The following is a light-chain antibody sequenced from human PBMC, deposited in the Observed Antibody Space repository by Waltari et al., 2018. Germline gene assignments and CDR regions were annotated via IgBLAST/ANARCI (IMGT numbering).Light chain of an antibody. Sequence: EIVLTQSPGTLSLSPGERATLSCRASQNVTNNYLAWYQQKRGQAPRALIYGASSRASGVPDRFSGSGSGTDFTLTISRLEPEDFAVYYCQQYGTSLSTFGQGTRVEIK. CDR3: QQYGTSLST. V-gene: IGKV3-20*01. CDR1: QNVTNNY. J-gene: IGKJ1*01. CDR2: GAS.